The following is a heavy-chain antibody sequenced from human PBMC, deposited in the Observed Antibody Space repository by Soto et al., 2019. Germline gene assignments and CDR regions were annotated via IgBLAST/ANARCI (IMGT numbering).Heavy chain of an antibody. Sequence: HPGGSLRLSCAASGLPFSDYALAWVRQVPGKGLEWVSGISDSGITTKYAASVKGRFTISRDNSKNTLFLQMTSLKAADTAVYYCAKDARRSGIVGQWVAWGQGALVTVSS. CDR1: GLPFSDYA. CDR3: AKDARRSGIVGQWVA. D-gene: IGHD1-26*01. V-gene: IGHV3-23*01. J-gene: IGHJ5*02. CDR2: ISDSGITT.